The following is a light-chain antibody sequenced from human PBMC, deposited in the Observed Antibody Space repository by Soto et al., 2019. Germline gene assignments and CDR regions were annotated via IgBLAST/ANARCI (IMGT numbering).Light chain of an antibody. Sequence: ETVMTQSPATLSVSPGERATLSCRASQSVNSNLAWYQKKPGQAPRLLIYAASTRATGIPARFSGSGSGTEFTLTISSLQSEDFAVYYCQQRSNWPGTFGQGTKV. J-gene: IGKJ1*01. CDR1: QSVNSN. CDR2: AAS. CDR3: QQRSNWPGT. V-gene: IGKV3-15*01.